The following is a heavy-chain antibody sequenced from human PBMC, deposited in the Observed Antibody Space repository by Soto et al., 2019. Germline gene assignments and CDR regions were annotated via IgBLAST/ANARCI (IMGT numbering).Heavy chain of an antibody. CDR1: RYSINNNNW. CDR2: LHHGGST. J-gene: IGHJ4*02. CDR3: TKNSAYALDY. V-gene: IGHV4-4*02. D-gene: IGHD5-12*01. Sequence: SETLSLTCDVSRYSINNNNWWSWVRQPPGGGLEWIGELHHGGSTNYNPSLGSRVTFSVDISKNQFFLKLSSVTAADTAVYYCTKNSAYALDYWGQGTLVTVSS.